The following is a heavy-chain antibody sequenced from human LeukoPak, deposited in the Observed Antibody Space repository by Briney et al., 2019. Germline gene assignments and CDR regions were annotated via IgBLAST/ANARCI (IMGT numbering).Heavy chain of an antibody. J-gene: IGHJ5*02. D-gene: IGHD1-26*01. V-gene: IGHV4-34*01. Sequence: PSETLSLTCAVYGGSFSGYYWSWIRQPPGKGLEWIGEINHSGSTNYNPSLKSRVTISVDTSKNQFSLKLSSVTAADTAVYYCARHPKMSGSYYLSWFDPWGQGTLVTVSS. CDR1: GGSFSGYY. CDR2: INHSGST. CDR3: ARHPKMSGSYYLSWFDP.